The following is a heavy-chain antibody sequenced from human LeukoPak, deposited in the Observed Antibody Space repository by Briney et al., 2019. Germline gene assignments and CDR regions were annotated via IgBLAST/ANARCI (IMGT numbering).Heavy chain of an antibody. J-gene: IGHJ4*02. CDR2: IRYDGSNK. CDR3: ARDRAAADLDY. CDR1: GFNFNTHG. D-gene: IGHD6-13*01. V-gene: IGHV3-33*01. Sequence: PGRSLRLSCVASGFNFNTHGMRWVRQAPGKGLEWVAVIRYDGSNKYYADSVMGRFTISRDNSKNTLYLQMNSLRAEDTAVYYCARDRAAADLDYWGQGTLVTVSS.